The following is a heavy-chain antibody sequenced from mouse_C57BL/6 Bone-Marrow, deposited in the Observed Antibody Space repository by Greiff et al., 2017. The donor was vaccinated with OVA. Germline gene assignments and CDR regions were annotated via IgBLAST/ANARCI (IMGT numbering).Heavy chain of an antibody. CDR3: ARVIYYDYPAWFAD. V-gene: IGHV1-22*01. CDR2: INPNNGGT. D-gene: IGHD2-4*01. J-gene: IGHJ3*01. CDR1: GYTFTDYN. Sequence: EVQLQQSGPELVKPGASVKMSCKASGYTFTDYNMHWVKQSHGKSLEWIGYINPNNGGTSYNQKFKGKATLTVNKSSSTAYLELRRLTSEDSAVYYCARVIYYDYPAWFADWGQGTLVTVSA.